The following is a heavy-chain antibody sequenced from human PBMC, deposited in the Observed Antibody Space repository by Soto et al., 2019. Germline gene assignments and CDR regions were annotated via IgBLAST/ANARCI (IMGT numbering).Heavy chain of an antibody. Sequence: PGGSLRLSCAASGFTFSSYAMSWVRQAPGKGLEWVSAISGSGGSTYYADSVKGRFTISRGNSKNTLYLQMNSLRAEDTAVYYCAKDNGRYSISWPPITNWFDPWGQGTRVTVS. CDR2: ISGSGGST. J-gene: IGHJ5*02. D-gene: IGHD6-13*01. CDR1: GFTFSSYA. CDR3: AKDNGRYSISWPPITNWFDP. V-gene: IGHV3-23*01.